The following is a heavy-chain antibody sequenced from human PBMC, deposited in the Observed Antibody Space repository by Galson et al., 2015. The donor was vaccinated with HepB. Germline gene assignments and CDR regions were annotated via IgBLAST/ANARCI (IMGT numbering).Heavy chain of an antibody. CDR3: ARVRADTAMDFDY. V-gene: IGHV1-18*01. CDR1: GYTFTSYG. J-gene: IGHJ4*02. Sequence: SVKVSCKASGYTFTSYGISWVRQAPGQGPGWMGWISAYNSNTNYAQKLQGRVTMTTDTSTSTAYMELRSLRSDDTAVYYCARVRADTAMDFDYWGQGTLVTVSS. D-gene: IGHD5-18*01. CDR2: ISAYNSNT.